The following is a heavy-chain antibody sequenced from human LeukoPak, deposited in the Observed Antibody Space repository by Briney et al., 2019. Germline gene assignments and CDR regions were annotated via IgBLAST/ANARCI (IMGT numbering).Heavy chain of an antibody. CDR2: IYYSGST. CDR1: GHSISTFY. Sequence: SETLSLTCSVSGHSISTFYWSWIRQPPRQGLEWNSYIYYSGSTSYNPSLMSRVTISVDTSKRQFSLKLRSVTVADTAVYYCARLWSGGLRIDYWGQGTPVTVSS. CDR3: ARLWSGGLRIDY. J-gene: IGHJ4*02. V-gene: IGHV4-59*01. D-gene: IGHD2-21*01.